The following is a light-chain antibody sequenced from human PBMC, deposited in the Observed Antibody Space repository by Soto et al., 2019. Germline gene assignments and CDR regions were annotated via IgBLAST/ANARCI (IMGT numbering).Light chain of an antibody. V-gene: IGKV1-5*03. CDR3: QRLGT. CDR2: KAS. Sequence: DIQMTQSPSTLSASVGDRVTITCRASQSISSWLAWYQQKPGKAPKLLIYKASSLESGVPSRFSGSGSGTEFTLTISSLQPDDFATYYCQRLGTFDQGTKVEIK. CDR1: QSISSW. J-gene: IGKJ1*01.